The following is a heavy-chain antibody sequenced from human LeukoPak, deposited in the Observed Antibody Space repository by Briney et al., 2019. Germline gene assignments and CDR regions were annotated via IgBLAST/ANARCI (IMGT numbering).Heavy chain of an antibody. V-gene: IGHV4-34*01. CDR2: INHSGST. CDR1: GGSFSGYY. D-gene: IGHD3-22*01. CDR3: ARGGYYDSSGYYMVAIDY. Sequence: AETLSLTCAVYGGSFSGYYWSWIRQPPGKGLEWIGEINHSGSTNYNPSLKSRVTISVDTSKNQFSLKLSSVTAADTAVYYCARGGYYDSSGYYMVAIDYWGQGTLVTVSS. J-gene: IGHJ4*02.